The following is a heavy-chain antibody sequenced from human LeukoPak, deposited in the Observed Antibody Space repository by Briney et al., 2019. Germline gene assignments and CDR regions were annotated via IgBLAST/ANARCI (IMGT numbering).Heavy chain of an antibody. V-gene: IGHV3-48*03. J-gene: IGHJ4*02. D-gene: IGHD4-17*01. Sequence: GGSLRLSCAASGFTFSSYAMSWVRQAPGKGLEWISYISNSGGTIYYADSVKGRFTVSRDNAKNSLYLQMNSLRAEDTAVYYCARVYGANGYYFDYWGQGTLVTVSS. CDR3: ARVYGANGYYFDY. CDR2: ISNSGGTI. CDR1: GFTFSSYA.